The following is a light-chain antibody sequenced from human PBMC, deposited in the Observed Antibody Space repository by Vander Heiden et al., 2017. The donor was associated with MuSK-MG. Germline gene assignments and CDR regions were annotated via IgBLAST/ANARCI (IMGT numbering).Light chain of an antibody. V-gene: IGKV1-39*01. CDR3: QQSYSNS. Sequence: DIQMTQSPSSLSASASQSISSFLNWNQQKPGKAPKLLIYAASSLQSGVPSRFSGSGSGTDFTLTISRLQTEDFATYYCQQSYSNSFGQGTRLEIK. CDR2: AAS. J-gene: IGKJ5*01. CDR1: QSISSF.